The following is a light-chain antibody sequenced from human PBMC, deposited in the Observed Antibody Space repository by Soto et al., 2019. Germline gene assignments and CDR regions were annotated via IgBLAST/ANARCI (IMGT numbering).Light chain of an antibody. CDR1: QSLSSRN. V-gene: IGKV3-15*01. CDR3: QQYSDWPPWT. J-gene: IGKJ1*01. CDR2: GAS. Sequence: ELVLTQSPGTLSLSPGARAPLSCRARQSLSSRNLAWYQQKPGEAPRLLIFGASTRATGIPTRFSGGGSGTEFTLTISSLQSEDFAVYYCQQYSDWPPWTFGQGTKVDIK.